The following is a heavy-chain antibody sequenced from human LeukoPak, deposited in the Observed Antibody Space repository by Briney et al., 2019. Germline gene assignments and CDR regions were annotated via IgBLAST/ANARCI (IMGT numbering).Heavy chain of an antibody. CDR2: IRYDGSNK. J-gene: IGHJ3*02. V-gene: IGHV3-30*02. D-gene: IGHD3-3*01. CDR3: AKDQLRFLEWSAFDI. CDR1: GFAFGSEA. Sequence: GGSLRLSCAVSGFAFGSEAMSWVRQAPGKGLEWVAFIRYDGSNKYYADSVKGRFTISRDNSKNTLYLQMNSLRAEDTAVYYCAKDQLRFLEWSAFDIWGQGTMVTVSS.